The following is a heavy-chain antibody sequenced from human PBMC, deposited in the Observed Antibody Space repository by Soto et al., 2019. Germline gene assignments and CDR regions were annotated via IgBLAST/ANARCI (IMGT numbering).Heavy chain of an antibody. Sequence: ASETLSLTCTVSGGSISSYYWSWIRQPPGKGLEWIGYIYYSGSTNYNPSLKSRVTISVDRSKNQFSLKLSSVTAADTAVYYCARGQGLGEDDAFDIWGQGTMVTVSS. J-gene: IGHJ3*02. V-gene: IGHV4-59*12. CDR3: ARGQGLGEDDAFDI. D-gene: IGHD3-10*01. CDR1: GGSISSYY. CDR2: IYYSGST.